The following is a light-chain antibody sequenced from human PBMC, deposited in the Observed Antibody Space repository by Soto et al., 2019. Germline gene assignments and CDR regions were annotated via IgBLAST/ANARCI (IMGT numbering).Light chain of an antibody. CDR1: QIDSSSS. V-gene: IGKV3-20*01. Sequence: EILLTQSPGTLSLSTGETATLRCNTSQIDSSSSTAWYQQKAGQPPRLLIYDASKRATGIPERFSGTGSGPDFALTITRLEAEDAAVYFCLLYGLLPYTFGRGTKVEIK. CDR3: LLYGLLPYT. J-gene: IGKJ2*01. CDR2: DAS.